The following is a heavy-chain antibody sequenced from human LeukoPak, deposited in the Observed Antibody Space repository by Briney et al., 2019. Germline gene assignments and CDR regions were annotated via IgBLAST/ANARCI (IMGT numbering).Heavy chain of an antibody. Sequence: ASVRVSCKASGYTFTNYGISWVRQAPGQGLEWMGWISAYNGNTNYAQKLQGRVTMTTDTSTSTAYLELRSLRSDDTAVYYCARATYYYGSGRDWGQGTLVTVSS. J-gene: IGHJ4*02. CDR2: ISAYNGNT. D-gene: IGHD3-10*01. CDR1: GYTFTNYG. CDR3: ARATYYYGSGRD. V-gene: IGHV1-18*01.